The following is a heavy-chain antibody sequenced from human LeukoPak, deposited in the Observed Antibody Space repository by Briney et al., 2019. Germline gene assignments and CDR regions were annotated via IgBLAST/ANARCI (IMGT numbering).Heavy chain of an antibody. J-gene: IGHJ4*02. CDR1: GFTFSSYA. CDR3: AKDSYGGIVGATTSWGY. D-gene: IGHD1-26*01. CDR2: ISGSGGST. V-gene: IGHV3-23*01. Sequence: GGSLRLSCAASGFTFSSYAMSWVRQAPGKGLEWVSAISGSGGSTYYADSVKGRFTISRDNSKNTLYLQMNSLRAEDTAVYYCAKDSYGGIVGATTSWGYWGQGTLVTVSS.